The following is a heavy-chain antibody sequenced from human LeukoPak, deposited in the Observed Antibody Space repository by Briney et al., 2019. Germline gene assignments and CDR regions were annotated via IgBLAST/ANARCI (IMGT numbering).Heavy chain of an antibody. Sequence: SETLSLTCSVSGGSISNYYWSWIRQPPGKGLEWIGYIYYSGSTNYNPSLKSRVTISVDTSKNQFSLKLSSVTAADTAVYYCARVYDSSGYYLIRYFDYWGQGTLVTVSS. J-gene: IGHJ4*02. CDR1: GGSISNYY. CDR2: IYYSGST. V-gene: IGHV4-59*01. CDR3: ARVYDSSGYYLIRYFDY. D-gene: IGHD3-22*01.